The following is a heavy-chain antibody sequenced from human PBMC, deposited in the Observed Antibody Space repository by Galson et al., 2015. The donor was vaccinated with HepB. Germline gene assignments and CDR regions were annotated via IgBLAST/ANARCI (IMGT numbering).Heavy chain of an antibody. Sequence: SVKVSCKASGGTFSSYAISWVRQAPGQGLEWMGGIIPIFGTANYAQKLQGRVTITADESTSTAYMELSSLRSEDTAVYYCARPGIAVAGTSGAEYFQHWGQGTLVTVSS. D-gene: IGHD6-19*01. V-gene: IGHV1-69*13. CDR1: GGTFSSYA. J-gene: IGHJ1*01. CDR3: ARPGIAVAGTSGAEYFQH. CDR2: IIPIFGTA.